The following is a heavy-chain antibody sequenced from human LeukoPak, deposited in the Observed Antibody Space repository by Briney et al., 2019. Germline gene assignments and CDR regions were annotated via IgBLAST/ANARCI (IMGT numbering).Heavy chain of an antibody. CDR3: AKSLIAARRGIYYMDV. CDR2: IWYDGSNK. Sequence: GGSLRLSCAASGFTFSSYGMHWVRQAPGKGLEWVAVIWYDGSNKYYADSVKGRFTISRDNSKNTLYLQMNSLRAEDTAVYYCAKSLIAARRGIYYMDVWGKGTTATVSS. J-gene: IGHJ6*03. CDR1: GFTFSSYG. D-gene: IGHD6-6*01. V-gene: IGHV3-33*06.